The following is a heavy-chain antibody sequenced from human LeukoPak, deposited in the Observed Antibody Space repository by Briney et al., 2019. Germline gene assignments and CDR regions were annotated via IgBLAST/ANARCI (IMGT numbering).Heavy chain of an antibody. CDR1: GFTFSSYG. CDR2: IRYDGSNK. D-gene: IGHD2-2*02. Sequence: GGSLRLSCAASGFTFSSYGMHWVRQAPGKGLEWVAFIRYDGSNKYYADSVKGRFTISRDNSKNTLYLQINSLRAEDTAVYYCAKFGRLVPAAIQAVDYWGQGTLVTVSS. V-gene: IGHV3-30*02. J-gene: IGHJ4*02. CDR3: AKFGRLVPAAIQAVDY.